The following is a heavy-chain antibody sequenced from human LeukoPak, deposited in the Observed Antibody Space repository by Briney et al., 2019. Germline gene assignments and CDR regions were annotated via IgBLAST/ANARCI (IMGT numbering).Heavy chain of an antibody. CDR3: SRVSHEQLDGDC. Sequence: PGGSLRLSCTASGFTFGEHAMSWVRQAPGKGLDWVGFIRTKPHGGTTEYAASVKGRFTISRDDSKNTAYLQMNSLKTEDTAVYYCSRVSHEQLDGDCWGQGTLVTVSS. D-gene: IGHD3/OR15-3a*01. V-gene: IGHV3-49*04. CDR1: GFTFGEHA. CDR2: IRTKPHGGTT. J-gene: IGHJ4*02.